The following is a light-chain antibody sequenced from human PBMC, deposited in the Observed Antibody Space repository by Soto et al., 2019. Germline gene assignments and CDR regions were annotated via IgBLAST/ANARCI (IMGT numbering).Light chain of an antibody. CDR2: SAS. Sequence: PEERATLSCRASRTVDGNYLAWYHQKPGQAPRLLIHSASTRAPGIPDRFSGSGSGTEFTLTITSLQSEDFAVYCCQQYNNWPLTFGPGTRLEIK. CDR3: QQYNNWPLT. V-gene: IGKV3D-15*01. J-gene: IGKJ5*01. CDR1: RTVDGN.